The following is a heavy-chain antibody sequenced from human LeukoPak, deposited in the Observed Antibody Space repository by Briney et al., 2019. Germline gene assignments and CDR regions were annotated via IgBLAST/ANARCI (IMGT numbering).Heavy chain of an antibody. CDR1: GYTFTGYY. V-gene: IGHV1-2*02. J-gene: IGHJ5*02. CDR3: ARDYNWFDP. Sequence: AASVKVSCKASGYTFTGYYMHWVRQAPGQGLEWMGWINPNSGGTNYAQKFQGRVTRTRDTSINTAYMELSRLISDDTAVYYCARDYNWFDPWGQGTLVTVSS. CDR2: INPNSGGT.